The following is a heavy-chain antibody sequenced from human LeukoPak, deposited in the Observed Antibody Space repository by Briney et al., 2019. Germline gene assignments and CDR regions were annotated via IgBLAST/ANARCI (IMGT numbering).Heavy chain of an antibody. CDR2: IYTSGST. J-gene: IGHJ3*02. V-gene: IGHV4-61*02. D-gene: IGHD1-26*01. Sequence: PSQTLSLTCTVSGGSISSGSYYCSSIRQPAGKGLEWIGRIYTSGSTNYNPSHKSRVTISVDTSKNQFSLKLSSVIAADTAVYYCARDPGGPIWGQGTMVTVSS. CDR1: GGSISSGSYY. CDR3: ARDPGGPI.